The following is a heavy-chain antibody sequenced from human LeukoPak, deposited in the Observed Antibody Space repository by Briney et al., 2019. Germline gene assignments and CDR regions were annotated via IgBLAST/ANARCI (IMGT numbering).Heavy chain of an antibody. CDR2: IYTRGST. CDR3: ATDGMVRGPDAWFDS. J-gene: IGHJ5*01. Sequence: SETLSLTCNVSGGSISSGRYYWSWIRQPAGKGLEWIGRIYTRGSTNYNPSLKSRVTMSVDTSKNQFSLKLSSVTAADTAAYYCATDGMVRGPDAWFDSWGQGTLVTVSS. D-gene: IGHD3-10*01. V-gene: IGHV4-61*02. CDR1: GGSISSGRYY.